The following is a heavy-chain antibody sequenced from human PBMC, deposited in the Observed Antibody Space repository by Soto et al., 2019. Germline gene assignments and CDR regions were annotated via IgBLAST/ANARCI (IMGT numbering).Heavy chain of an antibody. CDR1: GLTFRSNW. D-gene: IGHD2-21*01. Sequence: EVQLVESGGGLVQPGGSLRLSCAASGLTFRSNWMHWVRQAPGKGPVWVSRIMSDGSITNYADAVKGRFTISRDNAKNTLYLQMNSLRTEDTAVYYCAATVATRPNWGQGTLVTVSS. V-gene: IGHV3-74*01. J-gene: IGHJ4*02. CDR3: AATVATRPN. CDR2: IMSDGSIT.